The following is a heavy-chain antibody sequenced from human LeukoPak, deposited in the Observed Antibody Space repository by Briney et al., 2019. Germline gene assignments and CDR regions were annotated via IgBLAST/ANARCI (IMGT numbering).Heavy chain of an antibody. CDR2: ISGGGGST. CDR3: ARVGLNDYGSGTYADY. CDR1: GFTFSSYG. J-gene: IGHJ4*02. V-gene: IGHV3-23*01. Sequence: GGSLRLSCAASGFTFSSYGMSWVRPAPGEGLGWGSAISGGGGSTYSADSVKGRFTISRDNSKNTLYLQMNTLRAEDTAVYYCARVGLNDYGSGTYADYWGQGTLGTVSS. D-gene: IGHD3-10*01.